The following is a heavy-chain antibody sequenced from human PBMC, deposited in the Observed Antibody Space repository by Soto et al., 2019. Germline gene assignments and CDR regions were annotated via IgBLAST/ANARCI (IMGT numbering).Heavy chain of an antibody. D-gene: IGHD3-3*01. J-gene: IGHJ4*02. V-gene: IGHV3-30-3*01. CDR2: ISYDGSNK. Sequence: QVQLVESGGGVVQPGRSLRLSCAASGFTFSSYAMHWVRQAPGKGLEWVAVISYDGSNKYYADSVKGRFTISRDNSKNTLYLQMNSLRAEDTDVYYCARDELRFLEWLPSPDYWGQGTLVTVSS. CDR3: ARDELRFLEWLPSPDY. CDR1: GFTFSSYA.